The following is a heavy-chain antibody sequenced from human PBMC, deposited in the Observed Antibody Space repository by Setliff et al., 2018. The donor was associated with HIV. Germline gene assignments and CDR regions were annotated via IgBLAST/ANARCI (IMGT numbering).Heavy chain of an antibody. J-gene: IGHJ4*02. D-gene: IGHD6-13*01. Sequence: SETLSLTCTVSGGAIRINDYYWGWIRQPPGKGLGWLGSIHYTGSTYDHPSLKSRLTKSIDTSKNQFSIKLTSVTAADTAVYYCARRWAADGTFDYWGQGTQVTVSS. V-gene: IGHV4-39*01. CDR1: GGAIRINDYY. CDR2: IHYTGST. CDR3: ARRWAADGTFDY.